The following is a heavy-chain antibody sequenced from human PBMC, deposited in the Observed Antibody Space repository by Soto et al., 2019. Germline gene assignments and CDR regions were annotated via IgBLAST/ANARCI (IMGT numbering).Heavy chain of an antibody. Sequence: QVQLVESGGGVVQPGRSLRLSCAASGFTFDDYSMHWVRQAPGKGLEWVALISYDGGTTYYGDSVKGRFTISRDDSKNTLFLQLNSLRSEDTAVYYCARPHIKSAWNDRFDIWGQGTMVTVSS. J-gene: IGHJ3*02. CDR2: ISYDGGTT. D-gene: IGHD1-1*01. CDR1: GFTFDDYS. CDR3: ARPHIKSAWNDRFDI. V-gene: IGHV3-30-3*01.